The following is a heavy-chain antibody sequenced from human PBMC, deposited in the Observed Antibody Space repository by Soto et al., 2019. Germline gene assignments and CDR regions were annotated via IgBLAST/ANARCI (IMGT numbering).Heavy chain of an antibody. D-gene: IGHD3-22*01. Sequence: GGSLRLSCAASGFTFSSYAMHWVRQAPGKGLEWVAVISYDGRIKYYADSVKGRFTISRDNSKNTLYLQMNSLRAEDTAVYYCARTDYYDIQLPKNWGQGTLVTVSS. CDR2: ISYDGRIK. J-gene: IGHJ4*02. CDR3: ARTDYYDIQLPKN. CDR1: GFTFSSYA. V-gene: IGHV3-30*04.